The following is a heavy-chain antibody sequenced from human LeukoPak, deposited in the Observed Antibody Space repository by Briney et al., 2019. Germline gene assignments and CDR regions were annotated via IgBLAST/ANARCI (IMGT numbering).Heavy chain of an antibody. Sequence: SGGSLRLSCAASGFRFSSYGMSWVRQAPGKGLEWVANVNEDGSEKHYMDPVKGRFTISRDNAKNSLYLQMNSLRVEDTAMYYCARWSDWGQGTLVTVPS. CDR2: VNEDGSEK. CDR1: GFRFSSYG. V-gene: IGHV3-7*01. CDR3: ARWSD. J-gene: IGHJ4*02.